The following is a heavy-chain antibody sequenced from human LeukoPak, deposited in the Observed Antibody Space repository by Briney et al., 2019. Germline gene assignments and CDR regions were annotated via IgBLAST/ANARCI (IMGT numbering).Heavy chain of an antibody. CDR3: ARGGTAVIAPYAFDI. CDR2: IYYSGST. CDR1: GGSISSYY. D-gene: IGHD4-23*01. V-gene: IGHV4-59*01. Sequence: SSETLSLTCTVSGGSISSYYWSWIRQPPGKGLEWIGYIYYSGSTNCNPSVKSRVAMSVDTSKKQFPLKLSSLTAADTAVYYCARGGTAVIAPYAFDIWGQGTMVTVSS. J-gene: IGHJ3*02.